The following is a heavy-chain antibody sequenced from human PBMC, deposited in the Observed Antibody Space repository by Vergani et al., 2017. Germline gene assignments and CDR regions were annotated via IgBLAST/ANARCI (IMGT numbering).Heavy chain of an antibody. CDR2: IYPGDSDT. D-gene: IGHD3-22*01. J-gene: IGHJ6*02. Sequence: EVQLVQSGAEVKKPGESLKISCKGSGYSFTSFWIGWVRQMPGTGLEWMGIIYPGDSDTRYSPSFHGQVTISADKSISTAFLQWSSLKAADTAMSYCARLLRSSGYISGMDVWGQGTTVTVSS. V-gene: IGHV5-51*01. CDR3: ARLLRSSGYISGMDV. CDR1: GYSFTSFW.